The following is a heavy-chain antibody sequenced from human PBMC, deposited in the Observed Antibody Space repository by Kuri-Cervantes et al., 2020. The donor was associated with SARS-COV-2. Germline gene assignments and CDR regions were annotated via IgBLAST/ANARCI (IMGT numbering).Heavy chain of an antibody. J-gene: IGHJ4*02. V-gene: IGHV4-59*01. Sequence: GSLRLSCAASGFTFSNAWMSWVRQPPGKGLEWMGYIHYSGTTTYSPSLKSRLTISVDTPKNQFSLKVTSVTAADTAVYYCARDFERGYSYGYGGGYFDYWGQGTLVTVSS. CDR3: ARDFERGYSYGYGGGYFDY. D-gene: IGHD5-18*01. CDR2: IHYSGTT. CDR1: GFTFSNAW.